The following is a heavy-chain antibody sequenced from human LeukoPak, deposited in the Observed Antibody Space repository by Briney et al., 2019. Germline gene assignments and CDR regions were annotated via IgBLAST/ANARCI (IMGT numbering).Heavy chain of an antibody. V-gene: IGHV1-18*01. CDR2: ISAYNGNT. J-gene: IGHJ4*02. Sequence: ASVKVSCKASGYTFTSYGISWVRQAPGQGLGWMGWISAYNGNTNYAQKLQGRVTMTTDTSTSTAYMELSRLRSDDTAVYYCARGYCSSTSCYFDYWGQGTLVTVSS. D-gene: IGHD2-2*01. CDR3: ARGYCSSTSCYFDY. CDR1: GYTFTSYG.